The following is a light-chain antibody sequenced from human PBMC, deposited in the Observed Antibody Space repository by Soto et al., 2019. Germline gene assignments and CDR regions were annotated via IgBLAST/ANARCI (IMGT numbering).Light chain of an antibody. CDR2: GNS. J-gene: IGLJ3*02. Sequence: QSVLTQPPSVSGAPGQRVTISCTGTSSYIGAGYDVHWYQQLPGTAPKLLIYGNSNRPSWVPDRFSGSKSGTSVSLAITGLQAEDEADYYCQSYDSSLSGSVFGGGTQLTVL. CDR3: QSYDSSLSGSV. CDR1: SSYIGAGYD. V-gene: IGLV1-40*01.